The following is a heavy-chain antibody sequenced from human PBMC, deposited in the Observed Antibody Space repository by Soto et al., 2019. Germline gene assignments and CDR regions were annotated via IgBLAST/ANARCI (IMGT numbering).Heavy chain of an antibody. CDR1: GGTFSNNV. V-gene: IGHV1-69*01. CDR2: STRIFGTA. CDR3: ASGITVAFDH. Sequence: QVQLVQSGAEVKTPGSSVKVTCKASGGTFSNNVISWVRQAPGQGLEWMGGSTRIFGTATTNYAQKFQGRITITADESTNTAYMELSSLRSEDTALYYCASGITVAFDHWGQGTLVTVSS. D-gene: IGHD6-19*01. J-gene: IGHJ5*02.